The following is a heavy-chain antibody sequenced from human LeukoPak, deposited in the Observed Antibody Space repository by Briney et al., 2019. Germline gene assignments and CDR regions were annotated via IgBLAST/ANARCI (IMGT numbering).Heavy chain of an antibody. CDR3: ARKRCMGIVVVAATYFDY. V-gene: IGHV4-34*01. D-gene: IGHD2-15*01. Sequence: SETQSLTCALYGRSFSVYYWSWIRQPPGKGLECIGEMNHSGSTNYHPPRKSRVTISVDTSKNQFSLKLSSVNAADTAVYYCARKRCMGIVVVAATYFDYWGQGTLVTVSS. CDR2: MNHSGST. CDR1: GRSFSVYY. J-gene: IGHJ4*02.